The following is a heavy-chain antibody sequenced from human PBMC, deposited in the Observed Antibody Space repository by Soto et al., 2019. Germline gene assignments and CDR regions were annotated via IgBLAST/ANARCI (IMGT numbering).Heavy chain of an antibody. D-gene: IGHD1-26*01. J-gene: IGHJ4*02. CDR2: INPSGGST. Sequence: XSVKVSCKASVYTFTRYYMHWVRQAPGQGLEWMGIINPSGGSTSYAQKFQGRVTMTRDTSTSTVYMELSSLRSEDTAVYYCARDLRIVGATLIDYWGQGTLVTVSS. V-gene: IGHV1-46*01. CDR1: VYTFTRYY. CDR3: ARDLRIVGATLIDY.